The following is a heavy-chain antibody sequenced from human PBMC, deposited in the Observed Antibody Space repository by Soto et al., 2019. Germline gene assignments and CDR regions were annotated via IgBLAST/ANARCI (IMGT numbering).Heavy chain of an antibody. V-gene: IGHV4-4*07. Sequence: QMQLQESGPGLVKPSETLSLTCSVAGVSISGYYWTWIRQTAGKGLEWIGRMYISGSTNYNPSLKSRATMSIDTSKNYFSLKLRSVTAADPAVYYCASDQINQNVFDFWGQGTMVTVSS. CDR2: MYISGST. CDR1: GVSISGYY. J-gene: IGHJ3*01. CDR3: ASDQINQNVFDF.